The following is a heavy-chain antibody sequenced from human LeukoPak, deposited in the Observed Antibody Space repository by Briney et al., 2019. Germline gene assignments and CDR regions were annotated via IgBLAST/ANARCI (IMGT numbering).Heavy chain of an antibody. V-gene: IGHV3-74*01. CDR3: STVEHF. CDR2: IDSDGSGT. CDR1: GLTLSGYW. Sequence: GGSLRLSCSASGLTLSGYWMHWVRQIPGKGLVWVPRIDSDGSGTSYADSVKGRFTISRDDVKNMLYLQMNSLRVGDTGLYYCSTVEHFWGQGTLVTVSS. J-gene: IGHJ4*02. D-gene: IGHD1/OR15-1a*01.